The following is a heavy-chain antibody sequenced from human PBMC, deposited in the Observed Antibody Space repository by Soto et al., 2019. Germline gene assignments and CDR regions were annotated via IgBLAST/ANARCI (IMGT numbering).Heavy chain of an antibody. V-gene: IGHV3-64D*06. CDR2: VRGNGDPP. CDR1: GFTFSSYA. D-gene: IGHD1-7*01. Sequence: HLGGSLRLSCSSSGFTFSSYAMHWVRQAPGKGLEYVSGVRGNGDPPFYADSVKGRFTISRDNSKNTLYLQMSGLSADDTAVYYCVKRRRGNTCDFFVWGQAALVTLS. J-gene: IGHJ4*02. CDR3: VKRRRGNTCDFFV.